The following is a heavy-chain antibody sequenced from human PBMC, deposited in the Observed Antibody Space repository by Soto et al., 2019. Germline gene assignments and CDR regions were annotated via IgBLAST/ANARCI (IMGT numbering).Heavy chain of an antibody. CDR1: GYTFTSYG. CDR3: GRGRSGQIVIFY. Sequence: GASVKVSCKASGYTFTSYGISLVRQAPGQGLXGMXXIXXYXGXXXYXXXLQGRVTMTMDTSITTVYMELKNLSPDDTAVYYCGRGRSGQIVIFYWGQGTPVTVSS. D-gene: IGHD1-26*01. V-gene: IGHV1-18*01. J-gene: IGHJ4*02. CDR2: IXXYXGXX.